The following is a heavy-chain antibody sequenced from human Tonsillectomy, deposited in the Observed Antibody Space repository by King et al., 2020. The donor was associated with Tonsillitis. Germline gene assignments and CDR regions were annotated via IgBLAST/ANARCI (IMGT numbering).Heavy chain of an antibody. V-gene: IGHV3-53*04. CDR2: IYNGGST. D-gene: IGHD1-26*01. CDR3: ASGAAYYYYGMDV. Sequence: DVLLVESGGGLVQPGGSLRLSCAASGFTVSNNYMSWVRQAPGKGLEWVSVIYNGGSTYYADSVKGRFTISRHNSKNTLYLQMNSLRAEDTAVYYCASGAAYYYYGMDVWGQGTTVTVSS. CDR1: GFTVSNNY. J-gene: IGHJ6*02.